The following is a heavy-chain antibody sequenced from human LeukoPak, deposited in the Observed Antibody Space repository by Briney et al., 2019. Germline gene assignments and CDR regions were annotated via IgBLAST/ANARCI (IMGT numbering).Heavy chain of an antibody. CDR1: GYTLTELS. Sequence: ASVKVSCKVSGYTLTELSMHWVRQAPGKGLEWMGGFDPEDGETIYAQKFQGRVTMTEDTSTDTAYMELSSLRSEDTAVYYCATLNVRYYYDSIDLWGRGTLVTVSS. J-gene: IGHJ2*01. D-gene: IGHD3-22*01. CDR3: ATLNVRYYYDSIDL. V-gene: IGHV1-24*01. CDR2: FDPEDGET.